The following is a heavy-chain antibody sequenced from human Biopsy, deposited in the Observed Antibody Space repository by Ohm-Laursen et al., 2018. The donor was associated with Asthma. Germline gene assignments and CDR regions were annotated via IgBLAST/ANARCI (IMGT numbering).Heavy chain of an antibody. J-gene: IGHJ4*02. CDR1: GASITTSPSY. CDR3: ARNLPGYTYGPFED. V-gene: IGHV4-31*01. Sequence: TLSLTCTVSGASITTSPSYWSWLRLLPGTGLEWIGCIYYSGETFFNPSLKNPLFMSLDSSKNQFSLKMTSVTVADTAVYFCARNLPGYTYGPFEDWGQGTLVTVSS. CDR2: IYYSGET. D-gene: IGHD5-18*01.